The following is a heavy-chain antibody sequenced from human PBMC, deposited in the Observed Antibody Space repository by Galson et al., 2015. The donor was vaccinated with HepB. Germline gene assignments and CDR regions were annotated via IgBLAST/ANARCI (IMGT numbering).Heavy chain of an antibody. CDR3: ARIRRSDLIDY. Sequence: SLRLSCAASGFAFNTFAMQWVRQAPGKGLEYVSAISTNGGSTYYADSAKGRFTISRDNSKNILYLQMGSLRVEDTAVYYCARIRRSDLIDYWGQGTLVTVSS. J-gene: IGHJ4*02. CDR1: GFAFNTFA. D-gene: IGHD1-26*01. CDR2: ISTNGGST. V-gene: IGHV3-64*02.